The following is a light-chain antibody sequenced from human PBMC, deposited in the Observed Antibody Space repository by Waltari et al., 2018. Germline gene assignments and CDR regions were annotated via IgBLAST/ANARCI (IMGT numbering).Light chain of an antibody. CDR1: QTLLYSSNNKNY. V-gene: IGKV4-1*01. CDR3: QQYYSTPPT. CDR2: WAS. Sequence: DIVMTQSPASLAVSLGERAPITCKSSQTLLYSSNNKNYLAWYQQKPGQPPKLLIYWASARESGVPDRFSGSGSGTDFTLTISSLQAEDVAVYYCQQYYSTPPTFGQGTRLEIK. J-gene: IGKJ5*01.